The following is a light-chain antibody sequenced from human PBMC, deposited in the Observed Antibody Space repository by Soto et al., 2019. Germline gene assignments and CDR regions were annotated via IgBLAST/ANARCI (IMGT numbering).Light chain of an antibody. CDR2: GAS. V-gene: IGKV3-20*01. CDR1: QSLLHITGET. CDR3: QQYGGAPDT. Sequence: VMTQTPLSLSVAPGQPASISCKSSQSLLHITGETFLFWYQQKPGQAPRLLIYGASSRATGISDRISGGGSGTDFTLTISRLEPEDSAVYYCQQYGGAPDTFGQGTRLEIK. J-gene: IGKJ5*01.